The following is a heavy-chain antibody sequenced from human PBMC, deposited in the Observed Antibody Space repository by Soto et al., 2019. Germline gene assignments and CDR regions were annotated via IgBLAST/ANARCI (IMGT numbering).Heavy chain of an antibody. CDR3: ARHTAMGFYYYYGMDV. V-gene: IGHV5-10-1*01. CDR1: GYSFTSYW. CDR2: IDPSDSYT. J-gene: IGHJ6*02. Sequence: GKSLKISCKGSGYSFTSYWISWVRQMPGKGLEWMGRIDPSDSYTNYSPSFQGHVTISADKSISTAYLQWSSLKASDTAMYYCARHTAMGFYYYYGMDVWGQGTTVTVSS. D-gene: IGHD5-18*01.